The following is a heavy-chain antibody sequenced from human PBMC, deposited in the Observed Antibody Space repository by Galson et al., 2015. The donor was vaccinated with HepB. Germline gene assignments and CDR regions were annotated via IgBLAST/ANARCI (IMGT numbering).Heavy chain of an antibody. CDR1: GFPFSSYA. CDR2: ISSGGST. Sequence: SLRLSCAASGFPFSSYAMSWVRQAPGKGLEWVSTISSGGSTYYADSVKGRFTISRDNSKNTLYLQVNSLRAEDTAVYYCAKRTLDYWGQGTLVTVSS. J-gene: IGHJ4*02. CDR3: AKRTLDY. V-gene: IGHV3-23*01.